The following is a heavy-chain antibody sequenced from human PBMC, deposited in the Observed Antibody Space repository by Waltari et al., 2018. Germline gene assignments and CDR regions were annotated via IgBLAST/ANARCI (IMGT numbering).Heavy chain of an antibody. D-gene: IGHD6-13*01. J-gene: IGHJ6*03. Sequence: QVQLVESGGGVVQPGRSLRLSCAASGFTFSSYGMHWVRQAPGKGLEWVAVIWEEGDTKYYADDVEGRFTIDRDNCKNTLYRQRNSLRAEDTAGYYCAKGGGGSWYTNGYYYDMDVWGKGATVTIS. CDR3: AKGGGGSWYTNGYYYDMDV. CDR1: GFTFSSYG. V-gene: IGHV3-33*06. CDR2: IWEEGDTK.